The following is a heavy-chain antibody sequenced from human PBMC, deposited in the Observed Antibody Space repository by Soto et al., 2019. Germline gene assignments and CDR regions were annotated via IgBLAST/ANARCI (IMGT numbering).Heavy chain of an antibody. V-gene: IGHV3-48*01. J-gene: IGHJ3*02. Sequence: PGGSLRLSCSASGFTFSSFCMNWVRQAPGKGLEWVSYISSSSSTIYYADSVKGRFTISRDNAKNSLYLQMNSLRAEDTAVYYCARAQIRSDAFDIWGQGTMVTVSS. CDR3: ARAQIRSDAFDI. CDR1: GFTFSSFC. CDR2: ISSSSSTI.